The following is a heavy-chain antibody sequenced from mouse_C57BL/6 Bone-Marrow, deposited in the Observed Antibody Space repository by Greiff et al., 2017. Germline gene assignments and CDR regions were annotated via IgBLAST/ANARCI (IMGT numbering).Heavy chain of an antibody. CDR1: GYTFTSYW. V-gene: IGHV1-55*01. CDR3: ARGDLITTAGAPLYFDY. D-gene: IGHD1-1*01. J-gene: IGHJ2*01. CDR2: IYPGSGST. Sequence: VQLQQPGAELVKPGASVKMSCKASGYTFTSYWITWVKQRPGQGLEWIGDIYPGSGSTNYNEKFKSKATLTVDTSSSTAYMQLSSLTSEDSAVYYCARGDLITTAGAPLYFDYWGQGTTLTVSS.